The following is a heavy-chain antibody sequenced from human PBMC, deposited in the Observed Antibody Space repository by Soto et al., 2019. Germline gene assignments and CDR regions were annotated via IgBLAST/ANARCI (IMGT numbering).Heavy chain of an antibody. D-gene: IGHD5-18*01. Sequence: SETLSLTCTVSGGSISSYYWSWIRQPPGKGLEWIGYIYYSGSTNYNPSLKSRVTISVDTSKNQFSLKLSSVTAADTAVYYCARDRGYSYGLLLGGMDVWGQGTTVTVSS. J-gene: IGHJ6*02. CDR3: ARDRGYSYGLLLGGMDV. V-gene: IGHV4-59*01. CDR2: IYYSGST. CDR1: GGSISSYY.